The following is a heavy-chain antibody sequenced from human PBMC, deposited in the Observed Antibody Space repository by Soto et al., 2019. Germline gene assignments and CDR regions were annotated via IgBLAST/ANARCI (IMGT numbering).Heavy chain of an antibody. CDR1: GGSISSYY. Sequence: SSETLCLTCTVSGGSISSYYWSWIRQPPGKRLEWIGYISDSGSTNYNPSLKSRLTISVDTSKSQVSLKLNSVTAADTAVYYCARDRRSGSYLGLHSWGQGALVTVSS. J-gene: IGHJ4*02. V-gene: IGHV4-59*01. CDR2: ISDSGST. D-gene: IGHD1-26*01. CDR3: ARDRRSGSYLGLHS.